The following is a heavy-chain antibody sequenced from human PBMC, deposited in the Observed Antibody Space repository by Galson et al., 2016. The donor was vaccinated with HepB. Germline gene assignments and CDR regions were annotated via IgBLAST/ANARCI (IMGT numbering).Heavy chain of an antibody. CDR3: GAQGPAFDF. J-gene: IGHJ3*01. Sequence: SETLSLTCTVSRGSVSSSSFYWTWIRQPPGKGLQWIGSISNSGRTYFNPSLKSRVTIAVDTSTNQFSVKLPSSTASVTAVYFCGAQGPAFDFWCPGTMVTVSS. V-gene: IGHV4-39*01. CDR2: ISNSGRT. CDR1: RGSVSSSSFY.